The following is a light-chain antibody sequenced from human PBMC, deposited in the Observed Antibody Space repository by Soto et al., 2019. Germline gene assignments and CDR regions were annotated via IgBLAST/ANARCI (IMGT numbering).Light chain of an antibody. CDR2: DAS. Sequence: DIQMTQSPSTLSASLGDTVTVTSRASQSVSGWLAWYQQKQGEAPKLLIYDASALPRGVPSRFSGSGYGTKFTLTIASLQTDDFATYYCQHYNSYSEAFGQGTKVDIK. V-gene: IGKV1-5*01. J-gene: IGKJ1*01. CDR1: QSVSGW. CDR3: QHYNSYSEA.